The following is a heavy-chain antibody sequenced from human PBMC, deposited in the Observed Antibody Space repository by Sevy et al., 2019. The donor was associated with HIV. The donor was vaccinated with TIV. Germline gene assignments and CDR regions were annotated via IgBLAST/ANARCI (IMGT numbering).Heavy chain of an antibody. V-gene: IGHV3-30*18. CDR3: AKDGRRGYGMDV. D-gene: IGHD2-15*01. Sequence: GGSLRLSCAASGFTFSHYGMHWVRQAPGKGLEWVAVISYDGRNEYYVDSVKGRFTISRENSKNTLYVQMDSLRAEDTAVYYCAKDGRRGYGMDVWGQGTTVTVS. CDR2: ISYDGRNE. CDR1: GFTFSHYG. J-gene: IGHJ6*02.